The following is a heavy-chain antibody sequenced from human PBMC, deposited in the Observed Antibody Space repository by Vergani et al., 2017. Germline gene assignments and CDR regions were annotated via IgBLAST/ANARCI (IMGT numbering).Heavy chain of an antibody. CDR3: VRHAVYCGPSSCSHFDS. V-gene: IGHV4-39*01. CDR1: GGSISAAVYF. J-gene: IGHJ4*02. Sequence: QLQLRETGPGLVKPSETLSLTCSVSGGSISAAVYFWGWIRQSPGKGLEWIASIYNSGTTYLYPSLQSRVSISADTSKNQISLKLTSVTAADTAVYYCVRHAVYCGPSSCSHFDSWGQGTLVTVSS. D-gene: IGHD6-13*01. CDR2: IYNSGTT.